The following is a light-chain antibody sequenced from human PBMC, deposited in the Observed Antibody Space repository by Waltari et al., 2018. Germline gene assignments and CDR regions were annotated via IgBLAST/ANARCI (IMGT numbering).Light chain of an antibody. CDR3: QQYNNWPPVT. Sequence: ESVMTQSPATLSVSPGERATLSCRASQSVSNYLAWYQQKPGQAPRLLIYGASTRATGIPARFSGSGSGTEFTLTISSLQSEDFAVYYCQQYNNWPPVTFGGGTKVEIK. J-gene: IGKJ4*01. CDR2: GAS. V-gene: IGKV3-15*01. CDR1: QSVSNY.